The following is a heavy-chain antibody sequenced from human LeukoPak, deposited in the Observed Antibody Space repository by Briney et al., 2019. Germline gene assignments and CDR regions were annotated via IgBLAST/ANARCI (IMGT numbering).Heavy chain of an antibody. CDR2: IYTSGST. D-gene: IGHD3/OR15-3a*01. CDR1: GGSFSIYY. CDR3: ARQTGSGLFILP. J-gene: IGHJ4*02. Sequence: PSETLSLTCTVSGGSFSIYYWSWIRQPAGKGLEWIGRIYTSGSTNYIPSLKSRVTMSVDTSKNHFSLKLSSVTAADTAVYYCARQTGSGLFILPGGQGTLVTVSS. V-gene: IGHV4-4*07.